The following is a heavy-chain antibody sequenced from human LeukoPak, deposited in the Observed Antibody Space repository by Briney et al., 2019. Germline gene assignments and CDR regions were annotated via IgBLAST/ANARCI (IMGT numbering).Heavy chain of an antibody. CDR2: ISDTGNT. V-gene: IGHV3-23*01. J-gene: IGHJ3*02. CDR3: VRDDPGVQQERRLSPFDI. D-gene: IGHD1-1*01. CDR1: GFTLSSYA. Sequence: GGSLRLSCAASGFTLSSYAMSWVRQAPGKGLEWVSAISDTGNTYHADSVKGRFTISRDDAKSSLYLQMDSLRVEDTALYYCVRDDPGVQQERRLSPFDIWGQGTMVTVSS.